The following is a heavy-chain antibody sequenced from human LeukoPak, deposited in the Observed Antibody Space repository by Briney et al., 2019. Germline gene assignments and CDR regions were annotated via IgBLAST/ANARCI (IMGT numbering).Heavy chain of an antibody. CDR3: ARYSGSDTFEH. Sequence: PGGCLRLACAVSGHPLSNSWVSSVRQAPGKGLGWVANIKSDGSDKKYVACVKGRYNISRDKAKDSLYLQMNTLKVEDTAMYYCARYSGSDTFEHWGQGTLATVSS. D-gene: IGHD5-12*01. V-gene: IGHV3-7*01. J-gene: IGHJ4*02. CDR1: GHPLSNSW. CDR2: IKSDGSDK.